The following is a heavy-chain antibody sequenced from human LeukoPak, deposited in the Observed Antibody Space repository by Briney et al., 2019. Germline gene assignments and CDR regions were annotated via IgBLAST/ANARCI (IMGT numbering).Heavy chain of an antibody. CDR3: ARGLQIGFLEY. V-gene: IGHV1-18*01. CDR1: GYSFTSYG. Sequence: GASVKVSCKASGYSFTSYGISWVRQAPGQGPEWMGWISAYNGNTNYAQKFQGRVTLTTDTSTSTAYMEVRSLTSADTAVYYYARGLQIGFLEYWGQGTLVTVSS. D-gene: IGHD4-11*01. J-gene: IGHJ4*02. CDR2: ISAYNGNT.